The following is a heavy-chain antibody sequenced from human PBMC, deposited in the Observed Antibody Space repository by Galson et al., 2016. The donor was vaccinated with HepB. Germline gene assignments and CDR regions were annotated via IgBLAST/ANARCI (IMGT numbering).Heavy chain of an antibody. D-gene: IGHD1-26*01. J-gene: IGHJ4*02. CDR1: GFTFSTSW. V-gene: IGHV3-74*01. CDR2: IGPDGNTI. CDR3: ARDLAGAHDY. Sequence: SLRLSCAASGFTFSTSWMHWIRQAPGKGLMWVSRIGPDGNTIDYADSVRGRFTISRDNAKNTLYLQMNSLRAEDTAVYYCARDLAGAHDYWGQGTLVTVSS.